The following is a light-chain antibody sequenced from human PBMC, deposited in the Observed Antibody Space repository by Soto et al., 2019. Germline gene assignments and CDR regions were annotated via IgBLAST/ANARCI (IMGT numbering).Light chain of an antibody. J-gene: IGLJ2*01. CDR2: EGS. CDR3: CSYAGSSTYVL. V-gene: IGLV2-23*01. Sequence: SVLTQPASVSGSPGQSITISCTGTSSDVGNYNLVSWYQQHPGKAPKLMIYEGSKRPSGVSNRFSGSKSGNTASLTISGLQAEDEADYYCCSYAGSSTYVLLGGGTKLTVL. CDR1: SSDVGNYNL.